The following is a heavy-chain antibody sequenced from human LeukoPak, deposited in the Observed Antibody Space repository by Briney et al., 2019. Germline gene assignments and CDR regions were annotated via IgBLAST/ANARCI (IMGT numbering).Heavy chain of an antibody. D-gene: IGHD1-7*01. CDR1: SGSISCGGYS. J-gene: IGHJ4*02. Sequence: TSETLFLTCTVPSGSISCGGYSWSWIRQHPGKGLEWLGYMYYSGSTVYNPSLKNRVAMSVDTSKNQFSLRLSSVSATDTAVYYCARGELYFDYWGQGTLVTVSS. CDR3: ARGELYFDY. CDR2: MYYSGST. V-gene: IGHV4-31*03.